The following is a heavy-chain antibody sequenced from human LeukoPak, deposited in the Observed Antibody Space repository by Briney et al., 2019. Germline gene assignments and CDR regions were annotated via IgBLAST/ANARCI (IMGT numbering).Heavy chain of an antibody. Sequence: PGGSLRLSCAASGFTFSSYAMHWVRQAPGKGLEWVAVISYDGSNKYYADSVKGRFTISRDNSKNTLYLQMNSLRVEDTAVYYCARALNWADFDYWGQGTLVTVSS. CDR1: GFTFSSYA. D-gene: IGHD1-1*01. CDR3: ARALNWADFDY. J-gene: IGHJ4*02. V-gene: IGHV3-30-3*01. CDR2: ISYDGSNK.